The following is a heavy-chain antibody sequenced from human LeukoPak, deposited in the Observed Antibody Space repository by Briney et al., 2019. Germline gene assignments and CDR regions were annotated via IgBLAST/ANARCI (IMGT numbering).Heavy chain of an antibody. D-gene: IGHD4-17*01. CDR1: GGTFSSYA. Sequence: ASVKVSCKASGGTFSSYAISWVRQAPGQGLEWMGGIIPIFGTANCAQKFQGRVTITADESTSTAYMELSSLRSEDTAVYYCAGGNDYGDYRGPFDIWGQGTMVTVSS. CDR2: IIPIFGTA. J-gene: IGHJ3*02. CDR3: AGGNDYGDYRGPFDI. V-gene: IGHV1-69*01.